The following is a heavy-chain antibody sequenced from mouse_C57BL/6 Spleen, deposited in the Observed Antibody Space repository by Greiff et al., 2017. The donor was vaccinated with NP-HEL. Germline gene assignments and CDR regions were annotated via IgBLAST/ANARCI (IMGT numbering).Heavy chain of an antibody. CDR1: GFTFSSYA. J-gene: IGHJ1*03. D-gene: IGHD1-1*01. CDR2: ISDGGSYT. Sequence: EVKLVESGGGLVKPGGSLKLSCAASGFTFSSYAMSWVRQTPEKRLEWVATISDGGSYTYYPDNVKGRFTISRDNAKNNLYLQMSHLKSEDTAMYYCARGGYYYGSRYLWYFDVWGTGTTVTVSS. V-gene: IGHV5-4*03. CDR3: ARGGYYYGSRYLWYFDV.